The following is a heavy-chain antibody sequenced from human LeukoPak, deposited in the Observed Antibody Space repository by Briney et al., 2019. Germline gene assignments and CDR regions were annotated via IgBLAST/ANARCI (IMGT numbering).Heavy chain of an antibody. Sequence: GGSLRLSCAASGFTFSSYGMHWVRQAPGKGLEWVAFIRYDGSKKYYADSVKGRFTISRDNSKNTLYLQMNSLRAEDTAVYYCAELGITMIGGVWGKGTTVTISS. CDR3: AELGITMIGGV. CDR2: IRYDGSKK. D-gene: IGHD3-10*02. V-gene: IGHV3-30*02. CDR1: GFTFSSYG. J-gene: IGHJ6*04.